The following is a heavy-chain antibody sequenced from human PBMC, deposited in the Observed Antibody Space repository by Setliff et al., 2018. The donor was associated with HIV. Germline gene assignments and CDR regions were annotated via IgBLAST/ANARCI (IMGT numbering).Heavy chain of an antibody. CDR3: AKAGGGATDQSFDI. CDR1: GYTFTSYF. J-gene: IGHJ3*02. V-gene: IGHV1-46*01. CDR2: IDPNGGAT. Sequence: ASVKVSCKAFGYTFTSYFLHWVRQAPGQGLEWLGIIDPNGGATNNAQKLQGRLTVTTDTSTGTLYMELSNLRSDDSAVYYFAKAGGGATDQSFDIWGQGTMVTVSS. D-gene: IGHD2-2*01.